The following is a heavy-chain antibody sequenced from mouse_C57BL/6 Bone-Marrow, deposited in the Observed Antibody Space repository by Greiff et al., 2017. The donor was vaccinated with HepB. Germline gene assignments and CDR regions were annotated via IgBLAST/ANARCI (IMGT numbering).Heavy chain of an antibody. J-gene: IGHJ3*01. Sequence: VTLVESGGDLVKPGGSLKLSCAASGFTFSSYGMSWVRQTPDKRLEWVATISSGGSYTYYPDSVKGRFTISRDNAKNIRYLHMSSLKSEDTAMYYCASYYYSFAYWGQGTLVTVSA. CDR3: ASYYYSFAY. D-gene: IGHD1-1*01. V-gene: IGHV5-6*02. CDR2: ISSGGSYT. CDR1: GFTFSSYG.